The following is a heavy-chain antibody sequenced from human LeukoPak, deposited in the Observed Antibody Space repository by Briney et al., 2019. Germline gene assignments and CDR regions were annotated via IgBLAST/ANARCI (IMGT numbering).Heavy chain of an antibody. CDR2: IHDSGST. V-gene: IGHV4-30-4*07. Sequence: PSQTLSLTCTVSGGSISSGGYSWSWIRQTPGKGLEWIAYIHDSGSTYNNPSLKSRLSISIDTSKNQFSLKLNSVGAADTAVYYCARVVAAAGNNWFDPWGQGTLVTVSS. CDR3: ARVVAAAGNNWFDP. D-gene: IGHD6-13*01. CDR1: GGSISSGGYS. J-gene: IGHJ5*02.